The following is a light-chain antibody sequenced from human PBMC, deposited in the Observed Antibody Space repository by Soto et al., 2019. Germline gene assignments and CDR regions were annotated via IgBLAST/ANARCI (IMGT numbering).Light chain of an antibody. CDR1: QGISSY. CDR3: QQLNSYPRGT. V-gene: IGKV1-9*01. CDR2: AAS. J-gene: IGKJ5*01. Sequence: DIQLTQSPSFLSASVGERVTITCRASQGISSYLAWYQQKPGKAPKLLIYAASTLQSGVPSRFSGSGSGTEFTLTISSLQPEDFATYYCQQLNSYPRGTFGQGTRLEIK.